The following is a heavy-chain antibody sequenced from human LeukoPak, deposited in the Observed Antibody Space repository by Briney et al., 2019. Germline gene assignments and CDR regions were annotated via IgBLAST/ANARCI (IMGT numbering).Heavy chain of an antibody. CDR1: GASINTYY. V-gene: IGHV4-59*01. CDR2: ISYSGTT. D-gene: IGHD7-27*01. CDR3: ARDSFVRAKWGQYNWFDP. J-gene: IGHJ5*02. Sequence: SETLSLTCTISGASINTYYWSWIRQPPGKGLEWIGYISYSGTTSYDPSFKGRVTISLETSKNQFSLKLTSVTAADTAVYYCARDSFVRAKWGQYNWFDPWGQGTLVTVSS.